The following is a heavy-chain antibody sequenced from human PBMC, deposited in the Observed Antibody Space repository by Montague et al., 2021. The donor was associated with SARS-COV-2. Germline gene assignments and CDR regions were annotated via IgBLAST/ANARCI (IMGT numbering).Heavy chain of an antibody. J-gene: IGHJ6*02. V-gene: IGHV3-33*01. D-gene: IGHD4-11*01. Sequence: SLRLSCAASGFTVSSYGIHWVRQAPGKGLEWVAVIWYDGNSKYYADSVKGRFTISRDNSKNTLYLQMNSLRAEDTAVYYCAREYDSNDYYYYGMDVWGQGTPVTVSS. CDR2: IWYDGNSK. CDR3: AREYDSNDYYYYGMDV. CDR1: GFTVSSYG.